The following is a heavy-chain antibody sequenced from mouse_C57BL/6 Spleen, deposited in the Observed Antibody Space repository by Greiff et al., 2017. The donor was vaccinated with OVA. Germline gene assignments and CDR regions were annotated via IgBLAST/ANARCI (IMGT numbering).Heavy chain of an antibody. J-gene: IGHJ2*01. V-gene: IGHV6-3*01. CDR2: IRLKSDNYAT. CDR1: GFTFSNYW. Sequence: EVQLVESGGGLVQPGGSMKLSCVASGFTFSNYWMNWVRQSPEKGLEWVAQIRLKSDNYATHYAESVKGRFTISRDDSKSSVYQQKNNIRAEDAGVYYCAGGVDGSSYHYFDYWGKGTTLTVSS. CDR3: AGGVDGSSYHYFDY. D-gene: IGHD1-1*01.